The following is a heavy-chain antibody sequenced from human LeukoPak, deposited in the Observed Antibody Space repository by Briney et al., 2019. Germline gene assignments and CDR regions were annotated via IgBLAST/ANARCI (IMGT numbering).Heavy chain of an antibody. CDR2: INSDGSST. J-gene: IGHJ4*02. Sequence: GGSLRLSCAASGFTFSSYWMHWVRQAPGKGLVWVSRINSDGSSTSYADSVKGRFTISRDNAKNTLYLQMNSLRAEDTAVYYCAKWANYDFWSGYYIGLDYWGQGTLVTVSS. CDR3: AKWANYDFWSGYYIGLDY. CDR1: GFTFSSYW. D-gene: IGHD3-3*01. V-gene: IGHV3-74*01.